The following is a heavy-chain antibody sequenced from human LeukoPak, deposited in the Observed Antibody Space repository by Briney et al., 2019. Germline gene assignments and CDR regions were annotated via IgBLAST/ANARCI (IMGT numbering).Heavy chain of an antibody. J-gene: IGHJ3*02. CDR3: ARDRGLGAFDI. CDR1: AGSISSYY. CDR2: IYYSGYT. D-gene: IGHD3-10*01. V-gene: IGHV4-59*01. Sequence: SETLSLTCTVSAGSISSYYWNWIRQPPGKGLEWIGYIYYSGYTNYNPSLKSRVTISVDTSQNQFSLKLSSVTAADTAVYYCARDRGLGAFDIWGQGTMVTVSS.